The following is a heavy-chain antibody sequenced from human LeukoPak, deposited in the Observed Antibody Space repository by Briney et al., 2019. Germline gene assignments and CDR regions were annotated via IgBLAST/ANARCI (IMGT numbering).Heavy chain of an antibody. CDR2: IKQDRSEK. Sequence: PGGSLRLSCAASVFTFSSYWMSWVRQAPGKGLEWAANIKQDRSEKYYVGSVKGRFTISRDNAKNSLYLQMNSLRAEDTAVYYCASRYSSSWYFGKYYFDYWGQGTLVTVSS. D-gene: IGHD6-13*01. V-gene: IGHV3-7*01. J-gene: IGHJ4*02. CDR1: VFTFSSYW. CDR3: ASRYSSSWYFGKYYFDY.